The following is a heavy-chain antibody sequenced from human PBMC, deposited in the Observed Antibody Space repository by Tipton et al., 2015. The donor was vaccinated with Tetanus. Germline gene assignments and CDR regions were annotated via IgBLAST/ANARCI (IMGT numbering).Heavy chain of an antibody. CDR1: GYTFTQYY. D-gene: IGHD1-26*01. Sequence: QLVQSGAEVKKPGASVKLSCKTSGYTFTQYYLHWVRQAPGQGFEWMGMIYPSDGSTSYAEKLQGRVTMTRDTPTSTVYMEMSSLRSEDTAVYYCARDREAFDYWGQGTKVTVSS. CDR2: IYPSDGST. V-gene: IGHV1-46*04. CDR3: ARDREAFDY. J-gene: IGHJ3*01.